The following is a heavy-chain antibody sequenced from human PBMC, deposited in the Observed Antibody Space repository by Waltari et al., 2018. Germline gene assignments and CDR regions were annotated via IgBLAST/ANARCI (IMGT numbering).Heavy chain of an antibody. CDR1: GFTFSSYA. CDR2: ISGSGGST. D-gene: IGHD2-2*01. CDR3: ERNRDIVVVPSTDYYYYMDV. V-gene: IGHV3-23*01. Sequence: EVQLLESGGGLVQPGGSLRLSCAASGFTFSSYAMSWVRQAPGKGLEWVSAISGSGGSTYYADSVKGRFTISRDNSKNTLYLQMNSLRAEDTAVYYCERNRDIVVVPSTDYYYYMDVWGKGTTVTISS. J-gene: IGHJ6*03.